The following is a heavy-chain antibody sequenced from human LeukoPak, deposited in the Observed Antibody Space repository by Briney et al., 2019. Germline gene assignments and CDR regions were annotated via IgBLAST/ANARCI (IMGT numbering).Heavy chain of an antibody. CDR1: GGSISSYY. J-gene: IGHJ4*02. D-gene: IGHD3-3*02. CDR2: INHSGST. Sequence: SETLSLTCSVSGGSISSYYWSWIRQPPGKGLEWIGEINHSGSTNYNPSLKSRVTISVDTSKNQFSLELSSVTAADTAVYYCARSISGYWGQGTLVTVSS. CDR3: ARSISGY. V-gene: IGHV4-34*01.